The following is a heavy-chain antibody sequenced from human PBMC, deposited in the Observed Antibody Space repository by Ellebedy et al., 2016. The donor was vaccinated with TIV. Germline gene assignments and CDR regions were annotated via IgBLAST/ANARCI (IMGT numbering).Heavy chain of an antibody. J-gene: IGHJ4*02. CDR3: ARDFYGSGPNHDY. CDR1: GGSVSSGRYY. CDR2: IYHSGNT. Sequence: MPSETLSLTCTVSGGSVSSGRYYWSWIRQPPGTGLEWIGSIYHSGNTHYNPSLKSRVTISVDTSKNQFSLKLTSVTAADTAVYYCARDFYGSGPNHDYWGQGTLVTVSS. V-gene: IGHV4-39*07. D-gene: IGHD3-10*01.